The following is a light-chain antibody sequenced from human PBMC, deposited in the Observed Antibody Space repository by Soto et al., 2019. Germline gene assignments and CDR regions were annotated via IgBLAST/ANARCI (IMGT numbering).Light chain of an antibody. V-gene: IGKV1-8*01. CDR3: QQYYSYPYT. CDR2: AAS. J-gene: IGKJ2*01. Sequence: AIRMTQSPSSLSASTGDRVTITCRASQGINNYLTWYQQKPGKAPKFLIYAASALQSGVPSRFSGSASGTDFTLTISSLQSEDFATYYCQQYYSYPYTFGQGTKLEIK. CDR1: QGINNY.